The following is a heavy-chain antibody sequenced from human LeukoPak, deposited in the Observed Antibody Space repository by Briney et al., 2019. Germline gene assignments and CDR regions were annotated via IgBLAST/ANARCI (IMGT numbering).Heavy chain of an antibody. CDR3: ARPPSITNPYYGLDV. V-gene: IGHV3-48*04. Sequence: KPGGSLRLSCAASGFTVTNAWMSWVRQAPGKGLEWVSFISSSGGTIYYTDSVKGRFTISRDNAENSLYLQMNSLRAEDTAVYYCARPPSITNPYYGLDVWGQGTTVTVSS. CDR1: GFTVTNAW. CDR2: ISSSGGTI. J-gene: IGHJ6*02. D-gene: IGHD3-3*01.